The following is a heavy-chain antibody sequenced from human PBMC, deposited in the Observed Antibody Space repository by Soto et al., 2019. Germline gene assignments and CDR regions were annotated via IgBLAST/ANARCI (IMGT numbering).Heavy chain of an antibody. CDR2: INHSGST. Sequence: PSETLSLTCAVYGGSFSGYYWSWIRQPPGKGLEWIGEINHSGSTNYNPSLKSRVTVSVDTSKNQFSLKLSSVTAADTAVYYCVVREAVYYDTDWSQGPLGTASP. CDR1: GGSFSGYY. J-gene: IGHJ4*02. D-gene: IGHD3-22*01. CDR3: VVREAVYYDTD. V-gene: IGHV4-34*01.